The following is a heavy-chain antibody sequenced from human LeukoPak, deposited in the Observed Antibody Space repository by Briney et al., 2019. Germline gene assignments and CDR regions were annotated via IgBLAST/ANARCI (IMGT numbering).Heavy chain of an antibody. CDR1: EDTFTNYY. CDR3: ARDMSTRVTPISYAFDV. CDR2: INPNGDRT. V-gene: IGHV1-46*01. D-gene: IGHD4-23*01. Sequence: ASVKVSCKASEDTFTNYYMHWVRQAPGQGLEWLGIINPNGDRTNYAQTFQGRVTMTRDTSTTTVYMELSSLRSEDTAVYYCARDMSTRVTPISYAFDVXXXGTMVTVXS. J-gene: IGHJ3*01.